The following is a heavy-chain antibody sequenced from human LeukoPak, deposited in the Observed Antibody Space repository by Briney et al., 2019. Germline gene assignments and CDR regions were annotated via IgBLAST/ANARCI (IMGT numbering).Heavy chain of an antibody. Sequence: GGSLRLSCAPSGFTFSNYAFHWVRQAPGKGLEWVAIISYDGSNKYYADSVKGRFTISRDNSQSTLFLQMDSLRDDDTAVYYCAKSVTVDRGAFDIWGQGTKVTVSS. D-gene: IGHD2-21*02. CDR1: GFTFSNYA. CDR2: ISYDGSNK. J-gene: IGHJ3*02. V-gene: IGHV3-30-3*02. CDR3: AKSVTVDRGAFDI.